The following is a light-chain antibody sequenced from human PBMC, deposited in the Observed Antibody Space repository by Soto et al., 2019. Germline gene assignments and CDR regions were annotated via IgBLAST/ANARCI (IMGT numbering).Light chain of an antibody. J-gene: IGLJ1*01. CDR1: RSNIGSNP. Sequence: QSALTQPLSASATPGQRATISCSGSRSNIGSNPVNWYQQLPGTAPKLLIDSSNQRPSGVPDRFSGSRSGTSASLAISGLQSEDEADYYCAAWDDSLYGRVFGTGTKVTVL. CDR2: SSN. CDR3: AAWDDSLYGRV. V-gene: IGLV1-44*01.